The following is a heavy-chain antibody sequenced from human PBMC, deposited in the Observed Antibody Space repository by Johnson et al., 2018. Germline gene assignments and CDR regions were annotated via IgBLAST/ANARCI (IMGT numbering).Heavy chain of an antibody. CDR2: IWYDGSNK. Sequence: QVQLVESGGGVVQPGRSLRLSCAASGFTFSSYGMHWVRQAPGKGLEWVAVIWYDGSNKYYADSVKGRFTISRDNSKNTLDLQMNILRGEDTAVYYCARDRTDDGRDVGGQGTTVTVSS. CDR1: GFTFSSYG. J-gene: IGHJ6*02. CDR3: ARDRTDDGRDV. V-gene: IGHV3-33*01.